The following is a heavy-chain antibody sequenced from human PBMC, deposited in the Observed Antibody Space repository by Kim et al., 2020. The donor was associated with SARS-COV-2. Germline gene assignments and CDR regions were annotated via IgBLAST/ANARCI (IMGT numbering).Heavy chain of an antibody. J-gene: IGHJ4*02. V-gene: IGHV4-4*06. CDR3: ARALGH. CDR2: YNRRRT. D-gene: IGHD3-16*02. Sequence: YNRRRTDYNPSLQSRVTMSVEMSKTPFSLKLSSVTAADTAVYYCARALGHWGQGTLVTVTS.